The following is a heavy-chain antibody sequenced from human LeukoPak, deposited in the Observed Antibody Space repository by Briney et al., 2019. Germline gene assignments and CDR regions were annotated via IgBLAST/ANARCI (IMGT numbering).Heavy chain of an antibody. CDR1: GFTFTTYG. D-gene: IGHD3-16*01. CDR2: ISGSGSNT. Sequence: GGSLRLSCAASGFTFTTYGMIWVRQAPGKGLEWVLGISGSGSNTYYADSAKGRFTSSRDYSKRTVYLQMNSLRAEDTAVYYCVRESSVWVGPGIGRPLDVWGKGTAVTVSS. V-gene: IGHV3-23*01. J-gene: IGHJ6*04. CDR3: VRESSVWVGPGIGRPLDV.